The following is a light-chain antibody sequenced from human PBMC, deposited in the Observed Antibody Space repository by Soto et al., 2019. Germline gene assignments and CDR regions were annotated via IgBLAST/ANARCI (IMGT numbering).Light chain of an antibody. Sequence: QSALTQPASVSGSPGQSITISCTGTSSDIGGYNYVSWYQHHPGKVPKLMIYEVSNRPSGVSNRFSGSKSGNMASLTISGLQAEDEADYYCSSFTTISTLVFGTGTKLTVL. CDR1: SSDIGGYNY. CDR3: SSFTTISTLV. J-gene: IGLJ1*01. V-gene: IGLV2-14*01. CDR2: EVS.